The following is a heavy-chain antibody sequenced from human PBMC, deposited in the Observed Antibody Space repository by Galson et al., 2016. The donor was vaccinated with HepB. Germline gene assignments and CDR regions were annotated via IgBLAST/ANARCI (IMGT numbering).Heavy chain of an antibody. J-gene: IGHJ4*02. V-gene: IGHV7-4-1*02. CDR3: AREGGEWVVLIDF. D-gene: IGHD3-16*01. CDR2: INTNTGNP. CDR1: GYSFTSYA. Sequence: SVKVSCKASGYSFTSYAVNWVRQAPGQGLEWMGWINTNTGNPTYAQGFTGRFVFSLDTSVSTAYLQISSLKAEDTAMYYCAREGGEWVVLIDFWAQGTLVTVSS.